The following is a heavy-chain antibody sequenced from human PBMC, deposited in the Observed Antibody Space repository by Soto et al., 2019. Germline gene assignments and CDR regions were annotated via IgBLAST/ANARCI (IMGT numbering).Heavy chain of an antibody. Sequence: SETLSLTCTVSGGSISNAAYSWSWIRQPPGKGLEWIGYIYPSGMPSYNPSLRSRVTISIDRSNDQFSLNLKSVTAADTAVYYCARERGGYGLFDSWGQGTLVTVSS. CDR3: ARERGGYGLFDS. CDR2: IYPSGMP. J-gene: IGHJ4*02. CDR1: GGSISNAAYS. V-gene: IGHV4-30-2*01. D-gene: IGHD5-18*01.